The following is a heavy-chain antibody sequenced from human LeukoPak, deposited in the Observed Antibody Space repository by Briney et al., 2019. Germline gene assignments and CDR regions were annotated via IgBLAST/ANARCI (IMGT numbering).Heavy chain of an antibody. CDR2: ISGSGGST. V-gene: IGHV3-23*01. D-gene: IGHD2-2*01. CDR3: AKDSGKYCSSTSCYPVDWFDP. J-gene: IGHJ5*02. CDR1: GFTFSSYA. Sequence: GGSLRLSCAASGFTFSSYAMSWVRQAPGKGLEWVSAISGSGGSTYYADSVKGRFTISRDNSKNTLYLQMNSLRAEDTAVYYCAKDSGKYCSSTSCYPVDWFDPWGQGTLVTVSS.